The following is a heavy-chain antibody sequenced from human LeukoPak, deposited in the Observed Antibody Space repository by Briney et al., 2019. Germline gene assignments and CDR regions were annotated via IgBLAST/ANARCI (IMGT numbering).Heavy chain of an antibody. J-gene: IGHJ4*02. CDR2: INPNTGGT. CDR1: GYTFTGHY. V-gene: IGHV1-2*02. CDR3: ARDLATIDGIAWYYFEN. D-gene: IGHD5-12*01. Sequence: ASVKVSCKASGYTFTGHYIHWVRQAPGQGFEWMGWINPNTGGTDYAQKFQDRIAISTYTSISTAYMELSRLRSADTALYYCARDLATIDGIAWYYFENWGQGTLVTVS.